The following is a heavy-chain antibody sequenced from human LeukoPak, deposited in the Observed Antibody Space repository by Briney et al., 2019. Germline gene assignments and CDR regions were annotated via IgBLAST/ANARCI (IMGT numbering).Heavy chain of an antibody. CDR2: ISAYNGNT. Sequence: ASVKVSCKASGYTFTSYGISWVRQAPGQGLEWMGWISAYNGNTNYAQKLQGRVTMTTDTSTSTAYMELSSLRSEDTAVYYCARDTHDSSGYTAFDIWGQGTMVTVSS. CDR3: ARDTHDSSGYTAFDI. D-gene: IGHD3-22*01. V-gene: IGHV1-18*01. CDR1: GYTFTSYG. J-gene: IGHJ3*02.